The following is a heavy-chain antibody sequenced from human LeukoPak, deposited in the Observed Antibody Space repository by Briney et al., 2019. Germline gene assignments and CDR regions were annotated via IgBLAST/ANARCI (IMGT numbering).Heavy chain of an antibody. Sequence: ASVKVSCKASGYTFTGYYMHWVRQAPGQGLEWMGWINPNSGGTNYAQKFQGRVTTTRDTSISTAYMELSRLRSDDTAVYYCARYCSSTSCPIDYWGQGTLVTVSS. CDR1: GYTFTGYY. CDR3: ARYCSSTSCPIDY. CDR2: INPNSGGT. D-gene: IGHD2-2*01. J-gene: IGHJ4*02. V-gene: IGHV1-2*02.